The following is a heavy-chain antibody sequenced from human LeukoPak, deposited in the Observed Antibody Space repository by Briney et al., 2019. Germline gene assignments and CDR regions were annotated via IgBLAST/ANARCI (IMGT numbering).Heavy chain of an antibody. D-gene: IGHD1-20*01. CDR2: IIPIFGTG. CDR1: GGTFSSYA. J-gene: IGHJ4*02. Sequence: SVKVSCKASGGTFSSYAISWVRQAPGQGREWVGGIIPIFGTGNCAQKFRGRVTITTDESTSTAYMKLRSLRTEDTAVYYCARAPITRTTFDYWGQGTLVTVSS. V-gene: IGHV1-69*05. CDR3: ARAPITRTTFDY.